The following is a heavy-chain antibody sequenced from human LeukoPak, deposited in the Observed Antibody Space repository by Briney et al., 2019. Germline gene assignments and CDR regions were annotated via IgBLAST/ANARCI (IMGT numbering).Heavy chain of an antibody. J-gene: IGHJ3*02. D-gene: IGHD3-10*01. CDR2: MNPNSGNT. CDR1: GYTFTTSD. V-gene: IGHV1-8*01. Sequence: ASVKVSCKASGYTFTTSDINWVRQATGQGLEWMGWMNPNSGNTGYAQKFQGRVTFTRNTSISTAYMELSSLRSEDTAVYYCATDPHLGGESFDIWGQGTMVTVSS. CDR3: ATDPHLGGESFDI.